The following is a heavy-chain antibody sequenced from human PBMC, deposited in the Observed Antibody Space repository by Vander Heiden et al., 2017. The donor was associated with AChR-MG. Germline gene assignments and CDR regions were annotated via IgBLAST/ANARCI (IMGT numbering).Heavy chain of an antibody. J-gene: IGHJ4*02. D-gene: IGHD3-10*01. V-gene: IGHV3-23*01. CDR1: GFTFSSYA. CDR3: AKDRGTMVQGVIPLYYFDY. CDR2: ISGSGGST. Sequence: EVQLLESGGGLVQPGGSLRLSCAASGFTFSSYAMSWVRQAPGKGLEWVSAISGSGGSTYYADSVKGRFTISRDNSKNTLYLQMNSLRAEDTAVYYCAKDRGTMVQGVIPLYYFDYWGQGTLVTVSS.